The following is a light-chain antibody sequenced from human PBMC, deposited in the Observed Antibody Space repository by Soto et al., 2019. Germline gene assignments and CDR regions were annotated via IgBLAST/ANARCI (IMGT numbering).Light chain of an antibody. J-gene: IGLJ2*01. CDR3: RSYTSSNTVV. Sequence: QSALTQPASVSGSPGQSITISCTGTSRDVGGYVSWYQQHPGKAPKLMIYEVSNRPSGVSNRFSGSKSGNTASLTISGLQAEAEADYYCRSYTSSNTVVFGGGTKLTVL. V-gene: IGLV2-14*01. CDR2: EVS. CDR1: SRDVGGY.